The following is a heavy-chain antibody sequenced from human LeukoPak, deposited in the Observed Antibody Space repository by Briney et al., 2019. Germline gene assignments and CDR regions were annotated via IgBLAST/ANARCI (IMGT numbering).Heavy chain of an antibody. D-gene: IGHD1-14*01. CDR2: IWDDGSKK. CDR3: ARAQMGTPTDC. CDR1: GFTFSTYA. V-gene: IGHV3-33*08. J-gene: IGHJ4*02. Sequence: GGSLRLSCAASGFTFSTYAMTWVRQAPGKGLEWVAVIWDDGSKKHYADSVKGRFTISRDNSKNTLCLQMDSLRAEDTAVYYCARAQMGTPTDCWGQGTLVTVSS.